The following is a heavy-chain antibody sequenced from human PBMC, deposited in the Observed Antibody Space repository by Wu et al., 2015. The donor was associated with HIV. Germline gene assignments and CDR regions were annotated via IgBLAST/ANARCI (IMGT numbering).Heavy chain of an antibody. D-gene: IGHD2-15*01. CDR2: IYYSGNT. J-gene: IGHJ4*02. V-gene: IGHV4-59*08. CDR1: GGYISDHY. Sequence: QVQLQESGPRLVKPSETLSLSCTVSGGYISDHYWSWIRQPPGQGLEWIGYIYYSGNTKYNPSLKSRVTISLDTPKEQFSLKLSSVTAADTAIYYCARQSCSGDSCYLPLDYWGQGALVTVSS. CDR3: ARQSCSGDSCYLPLDY.